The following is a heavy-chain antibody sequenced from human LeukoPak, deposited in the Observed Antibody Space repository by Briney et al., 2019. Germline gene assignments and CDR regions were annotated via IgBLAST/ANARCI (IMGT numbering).Heavy chain of an antibody. CDR2: MNPNSGNT. J-gene: IGHJ4*02. V-gene: IGHV1-8*01. CDR3: ARGRDPIGYSSSSHPSDY. D-gene: IGHD6-6*01. Sequence: ASVKVSCKASGYTFTSYDINWVRQATGQGLEWMGWMNPNSGNTGYAQKFQGRVTITRNTSISTAYMELSSLRSEDTAVYYCARGRDPIGYSSSSHPSDYWGQGTLVIVSS. CDR1: GYTFTSYD.